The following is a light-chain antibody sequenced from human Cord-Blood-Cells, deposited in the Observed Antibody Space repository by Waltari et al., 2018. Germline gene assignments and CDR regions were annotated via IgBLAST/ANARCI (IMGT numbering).Light chain of an antibody. J-gene: IGKJ4*01. V-gene: IGKV3-11*01. CDR3: QQRSNWPPLT. Sequence: IVFTHSPATLSLSPGERATLSCSASQSVSSYLAWYQQKPGQAPRLLIYDASNRATGIPARFSGSGSGTDFTLTISSLEPEDFAVYYCQQRSNWPPLTFGGGTKVEIK. CDR2: DAS. CDR1: QSVSSY.